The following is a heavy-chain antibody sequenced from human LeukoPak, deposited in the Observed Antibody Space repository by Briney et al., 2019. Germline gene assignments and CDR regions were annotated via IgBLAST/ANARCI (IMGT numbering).Heavy chain of an antibody. J-gene: IGHJ6*03. D-gene: IGHD3-3*01. CDR2: ISYSGST. V-gene: IGHV4-30-4*08. Sequence: SETLSLTCTVSGGSISSGDYYWRWIRQPPGKGLEWIEYISYSGSTYYSPSLKSRITISVDTSKNQFSLRLTSVTAADTAVYYCARDLSGPNYYYYYMDVWGKGTPVTVSS. CDR1: GGSISSGDYY. CDR3: ARDLSGPNYYYYYMDV.